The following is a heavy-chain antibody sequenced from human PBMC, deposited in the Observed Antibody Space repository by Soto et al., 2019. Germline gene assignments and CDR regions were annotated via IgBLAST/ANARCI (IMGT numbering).Heavy chain of an antibody. D-gene: IGHD2-2*02. J-gene: IGHJ6*02. CDR3: ARVYCSSTSCYRAPNYYYYGMDV. CDR1: GFTFSSYA. CDR2: ISYDGSNK. V-gene: IGHV3-30-3*01. Sequence: PGGSLRLSCAASGFTFSSYAMHWVRQAPGKGLEWVAVISYDGSNKYYADSVKGRFTISRDNSKNTLYLQMNSLRAEDTAVYYCARVYCSSTSCYRAPNYYYYGMDVWGQGTTVTVS.